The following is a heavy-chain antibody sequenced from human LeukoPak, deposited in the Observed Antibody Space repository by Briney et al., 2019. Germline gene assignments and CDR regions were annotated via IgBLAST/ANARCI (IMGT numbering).Heavy chain of an antibody. V-gene: IGHV3-30*02. CDR3: AKGGGYEAQYYYYYLDV. CDR2: IRYDGSNK. CDR1: GFTFSSYG. J-gene: IGHJ6*03. D-gene: IGHD5-12*01. Sequence: GGSLRLSCAASGFTFSSYGMHWVRRAPGKGLEWVAFIRYDGSNKYYADSVNVRFTLSRDNSKNTLYLQMKSLRAEDTAVYYCAKGGGYEAQYYYYYLDVWGKGTTVTISS.